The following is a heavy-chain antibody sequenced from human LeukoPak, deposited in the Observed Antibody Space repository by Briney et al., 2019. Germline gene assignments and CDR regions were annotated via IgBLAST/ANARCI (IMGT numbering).Heavy chain of an antibody. CDR2: IYTSGST. Sequence: SETLSLTCTVSGGSISSYYWGWIRQPAGKGLEWIGRIYTSGSTNYNPSLRSRVTISLDTSKNQFSLKLSSVTAADTAVYYCARHLFYNSSGYSFDYWGQGTLVTVSS. D-gene: IGHD3-22*01. CDR1: GGSISSYY. J-gene: IGHJ4*02. CDR3: ARHLFYNSSGYSFDY. V-gene: IGHV4-4*07.